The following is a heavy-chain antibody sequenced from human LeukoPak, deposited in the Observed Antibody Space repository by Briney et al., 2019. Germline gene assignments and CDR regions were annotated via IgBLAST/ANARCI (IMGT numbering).Heavy chain of an antibody. CDR1: GGSISSHY. D-gene: IGHD6-19*01. V-gene: IGHV4-59*08. CDR2: IYYSGST. Sequence: SETLSFTCTVSGGSISSHYWSWIRQPPGKGLEWIAYIYYSGSTNYNPSLKSRVTISVDTSKKQFSLKLSSVTAADTAVYYCARRVAVAGRDSYGMDVWGQGTTVTVSS. CDR3: ARRVAVAGRDSYGMDV. J-gene: IGHJ6*02.